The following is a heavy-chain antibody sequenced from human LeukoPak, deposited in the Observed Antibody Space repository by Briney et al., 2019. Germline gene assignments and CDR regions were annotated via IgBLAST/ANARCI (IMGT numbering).Heavy chain of an antibody. CDR2: IYYSGST. V-gene: IGHV4-31*03. CDR3: AKSREEIRGLDAFDI. CDR1: GGSISSDDYC. Sequence: PSETLSLTCSVSGGSISSDDYCWNWIRQHPGKGLEWIGYIYYSGSTYYNPSLKSRVALSVDTSKNQFSLKLSSLTAADMAVYYCAKSREEIRGLDAFDIWGQGTMVTVSS. J-gene: IGHJ3*02. D-gene: IGHD5-24*01.